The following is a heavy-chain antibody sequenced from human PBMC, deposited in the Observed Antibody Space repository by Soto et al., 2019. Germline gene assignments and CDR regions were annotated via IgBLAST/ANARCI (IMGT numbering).Heavy chain of an antibody. CDR2: IIPILGIA. CDR1: GGTFSSYT. V-gene: IGHV1-69*04. CDR3: ARELVVPAADEYNWFDP. Sequence: SVKVSCKASGGTFSSYTISWVRQAPGQGLEWMGRIIPILGIANYAQKFQGRVTITADKSTSTAYMELRSLRSDDTAVYYCARELVVPAADEYNWFDPWGQGTLVTVSS. D-gene: IGHD2-2*01. J-gene: IGHJ5*02.